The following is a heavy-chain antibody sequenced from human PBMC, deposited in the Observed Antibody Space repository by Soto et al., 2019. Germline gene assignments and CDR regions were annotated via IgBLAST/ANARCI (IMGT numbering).Heavy chain of an antibody. CDR2: ISYDGSNK. CDR3: AHLAGLSNTDDY. D-gene: IGHD5-18*01. Sequence: GALRLSCAASGITFSSYALHWVRQAPGKGLEWVAVISYDGSNKFYVDSVKGRFTISRDNSKNTLYLQMNSPRTDDTAVYYCAHLAGLSNTDDYWGQGTLVTVSS. V-gene: IGHV3-30-3*01. CDR1: GITFSSYA. J-gene: IGHJ4*02.